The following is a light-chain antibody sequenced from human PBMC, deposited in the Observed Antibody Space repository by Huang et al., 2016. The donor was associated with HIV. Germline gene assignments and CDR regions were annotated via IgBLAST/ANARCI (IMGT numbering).Light chain of an antibody. V-gene: IGKV3-15*01. J-gene: IGKJ4*01. Sequence: IILMQSPAPLSVSPGEGANLSCRASQRIGTNLAWYQQGPGQAPRLLVYGASTRATGVPVRFSGSGSGTQFNLTLSSLQSEDFATYYCQHYSNWPPLTFGGGTKVDI. CDR2: GAS. CDR3: QHYSNWPPLT. CDR1: QRIGTN.